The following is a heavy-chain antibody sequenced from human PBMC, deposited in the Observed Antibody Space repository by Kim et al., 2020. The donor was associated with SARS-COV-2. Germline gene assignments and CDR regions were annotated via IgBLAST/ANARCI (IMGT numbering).Heavy chain of an antibody. CDR2: ITAGGGGSK. V-gene: IGHV3-23*01. CDR1: GFTFNSFA. J-gene: IGHJ1*01. CDR3: AKSPPSSWLLYH. D-gene: IGHD6-13*01. Sequence: GGSLRLSCAASGFTFNSFAMNWVRQAPGKGLEWVSSITAGGGGSKFYAAAVKGRFTISRDSSRNTLDLQMDSLRADDTAVYSCAKSPPSSWLLYHWG.